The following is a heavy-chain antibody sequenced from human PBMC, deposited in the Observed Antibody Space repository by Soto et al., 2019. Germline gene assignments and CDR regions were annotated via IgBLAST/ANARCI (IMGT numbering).Heavy chain of an antibody. CDR1: GYTFTSYG. CDR2: ISAYNGNT. V-gene: IGHV1-18*01. Sequence: ASVKVSCKASGYTFTSYGISWVRQALGQGLEWMGWISAYNGNTNYAQKLQGRVTMTTDTSTSTAYMELRSLRSDDTAVYYCARAGSGYLRYYYYGMDVWGQGTTVTVSS. J-gene: IGHJ6*01. D-gene: IGHD3-22*01. CDR3: ARAGSGYLRYYYYGMDV.